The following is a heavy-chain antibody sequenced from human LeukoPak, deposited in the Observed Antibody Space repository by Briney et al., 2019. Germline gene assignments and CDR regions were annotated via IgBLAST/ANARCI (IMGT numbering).Heavy chain of an antibody. CDR1: GYSISSGYY. J-gene: IGHJ5*02. CDR2: IYHSGSS. CDR3: ARGGIASRPSCWFDP. D-gene: IGHD6-6*01. V-gene: IGHV4-38-2*02. Sequence: SETLSLTCTVSGYSISSGYYWGWIRQPPGKGLEWIGSIYHSGSSYYNPSLKSRVTISVDTSMNQFSLKLSSVTAADTAVYYCARGGIASRPSCWFDPWGQGTQVTVSS.